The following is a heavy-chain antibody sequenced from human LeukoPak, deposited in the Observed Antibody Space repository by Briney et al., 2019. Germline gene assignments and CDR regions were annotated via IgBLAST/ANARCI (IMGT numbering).Heavy chain of an antibody. CDR2: VSDDGRST. V-gene: IGHV3-23*01. CDR3: AKTTRPLGALDY. D-gene: IGHD1-26*01. CDR1: GFPFNNYA. J-gene: IGHJ4*02. Sequence: GGSLRLSCAASGFPFNNYAMNWVRQAPGKGLEWVSGVSDDGRSTNYADSVKARFTVSRDNSMNTLFLQMGSLRADDTAVYYCAKTTRPLGALDYWGQGTLVTVSS.